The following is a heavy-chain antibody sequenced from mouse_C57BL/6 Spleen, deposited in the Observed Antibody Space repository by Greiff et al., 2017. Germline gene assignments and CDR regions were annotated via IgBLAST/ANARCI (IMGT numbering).Heavy chain of an antibody. CDR3: ARWDYYGSPFAY. CDR1: GYAFSSSW. J-gene: IGHJ3*01. CDR2: IYPGDGDT. Sequence: VQLQQSGPELVKPGASVKISCKASGYAFSSSWMNWVKQRPGKGLEWIGRIYPGDGDTNYNGKFKGKATLTADKSSSTAYMQLSSLTSEDSSVYFCARWDYYGSPFAYWGQGTLVTVSA. V-gene: IGHV1-82*01. D-gene: IGHD1-1*01.